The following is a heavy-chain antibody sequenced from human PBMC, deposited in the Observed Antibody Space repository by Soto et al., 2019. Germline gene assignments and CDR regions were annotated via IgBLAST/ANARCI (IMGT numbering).Heavy chain of an antibody. J-gene: IGHJ4*02. D-gene: IGHD3-22*01. Sequence: NPSETLSLTCSVSGASVSSSDHYWSWIRQPPGKGLEWIGHIYFSGSTNYKSSLKSRVTMSVDTSKNHFSLKLSAVTAADTAVYYCASSYSGYLDNWGRGALVTVSS. V-gene: IGHV4-61*03. CDR3: ASSYSGYLDN. CDR1: GASVSSSDHY. CDR2: IYFSGST.